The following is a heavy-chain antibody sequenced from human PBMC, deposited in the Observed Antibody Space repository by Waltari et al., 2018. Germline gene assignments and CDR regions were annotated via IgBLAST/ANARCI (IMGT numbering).Heavy chain of an antibody. CDR2: IKTQSDGGGAT. D-gene: IGHD3-16*02. Sequence: EVQLVESGGGLVNPGGSLRLSCAASGFTFSITFISCVRQAPGKGLEWIARIKTQSDGGGATYYAAPVTGRFTVSRDDSKNMLYLQMSSLKTEDTAMYYCTTDQGDSYTFYSFDYWGQGTLVTVSS. J-gene: IGHJ4*02. V-gene: IGHV3-15*01. CDR3: TTDQGDSYTFYSFDY. CDR1: GFTFSITF.